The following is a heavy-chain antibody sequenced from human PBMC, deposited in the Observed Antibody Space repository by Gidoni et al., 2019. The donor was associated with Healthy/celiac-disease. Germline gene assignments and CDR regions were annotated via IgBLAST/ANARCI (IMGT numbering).Heavy chain of an antibody. CDR1: GFTFSSYG. D-gene: IGHD6-6*01. J-gene: IGHJ4*02. CDR3: AKDQSSSSSLDY. V-gene: IGHV3-30*18. CDR2: ISYDGSNK. Sequence: QVQLVAPGGGVVQPGRSLRLLCAASGFTFSSYGMHWVRQAPGKGLEWMAVISYDGSNKYYADSVKVRFTISRDNSKNTLYLQMNSLRAEDTAVYYCAKDQSSSSSLDYWGQGTLVTVSS.